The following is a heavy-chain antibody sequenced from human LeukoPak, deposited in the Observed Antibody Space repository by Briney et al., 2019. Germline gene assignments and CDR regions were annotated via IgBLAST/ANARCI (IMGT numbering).Heavy chain of an antibody. CDR3: AKDWANGDYVDH. V-gene: IGHV3-30*18. CDR2: VSYDGTNE. Sequence: GGSLRLSCAASGFTFSDYGMHWVRQAPGKGLEWVAVVSYDGTNEKYADPVKGRFTISRDNSKNTLSLQMNSLRADDTAVYYCAKDWANGDYVDHWGQGTLVTVSS. D-gene: IGHD2-8*01. J-gene: IGHJ4*02. CDR1: GFTFSDYG.